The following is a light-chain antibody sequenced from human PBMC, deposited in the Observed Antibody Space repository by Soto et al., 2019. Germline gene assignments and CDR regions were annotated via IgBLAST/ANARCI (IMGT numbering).Light chain of an antibody. CDR1: LSVSSSY. CDR3: QQYDKRRPTRT. Sequence: AQSRAPLSLSPGEEGTSSGRGSLSVSSSYLSWYNQKPGQAPRLLIYGASTRATGIPDRFSGSGSGTEFTLTTTRLQSEYCAVSSWQQYDKRRPTRTSGQGTKVDIK. CDR2: GAS. J-gene: IGKJ1*01. V-gene: IGKV3D-7*01.